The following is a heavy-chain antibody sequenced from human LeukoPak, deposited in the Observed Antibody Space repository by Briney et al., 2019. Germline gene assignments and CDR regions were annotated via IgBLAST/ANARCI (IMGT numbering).Heavy chain of an antibody. J-gene: IGHJ3*02. D-gene: IGHD5-24*01. CDR2: IYYSGST. V-gene: IGHV4-39*07. CDR3: ARDQGRWLQLHDAFDI. Sequence: PSETLSLTCTVSGGSISSSSYYWGWIRQPPGKGLEWIGSIYYSGSTYYNPSLKSRVTISVDTSKNQFSLKLSSVTAADTAVYYCARDQGRWLQLHDAFDIWGQGTMVTVSS. CDR1: GGSISSSSYY.